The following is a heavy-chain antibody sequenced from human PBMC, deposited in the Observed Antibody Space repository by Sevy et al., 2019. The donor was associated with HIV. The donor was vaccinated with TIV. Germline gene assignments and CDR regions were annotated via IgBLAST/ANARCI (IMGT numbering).Heavy chain of an antibody. J-gene: IGHJ4*02. CDR3: ARDLPPSATTVAHFDC. Sequence: GGSLRLSCAASGFSFSSYEMNRVRQAPWKGLEWLSYISNSGSSVYYSDSVRGRFTISRDNARNSLYLQMNSLRAEDTAVYYCARDLPPSATTVAHFDCWGQGTLVTVSS. CDR1: GFSFSSYE. D-gene: IGHD4-17*01. V-gene: IGHV3-48*03. CDR2: ISNSGSSV.